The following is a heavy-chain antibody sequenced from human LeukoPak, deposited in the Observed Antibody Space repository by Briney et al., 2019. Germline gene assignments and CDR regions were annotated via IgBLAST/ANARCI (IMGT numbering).Heavy chain of an antibody. CDR3: ARLGYSSSWYFPDV. CDR1: GFTFSSYS. V-gene: IGHV3-21*01. Sequence: GGSLRLSCAASGFTFSSYSMNWVRQAPGKGLEWVSSISSSSSYIYYADLVKGRFTISRDNAKNSLYLQMNSLRAEDTAVYYCARLGYSSSWYFPDVWGQGTTVTVSS. D-gene: IGHD6-13*01. J-gene: IGHJ6*02. CDR2: ISSSSSYI.